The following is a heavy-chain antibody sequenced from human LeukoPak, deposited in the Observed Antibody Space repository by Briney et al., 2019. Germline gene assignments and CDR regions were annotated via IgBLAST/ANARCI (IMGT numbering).Heavy chain of an antibody. J-gene: IGHJ3*02. Sequence: ASETLSLTCTVSGDSISSGNYYWNWIRQPAGKGLEWIGRFYTSGSPNYNPSLKSRVTISVDTSKSQFSLRLSSVTAADTAVYYCASLGAFAIWGQGTMVTVSS. CDR1: GDSISSGNYY. V-gene: IGHV4-61*02. CDR3: ASLGAFAI. CDR2: FYTSGSP.